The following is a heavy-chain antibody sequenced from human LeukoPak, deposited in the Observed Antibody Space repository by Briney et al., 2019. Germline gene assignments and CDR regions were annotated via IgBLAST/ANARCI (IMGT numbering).Heavy chain of an antibody. V-gene: IGHV1-18*01. D-gene: IGHD3-3*01. Sequence: ASVKVSCKASGYTFTSYGISWVGQAPGQGLEWMGWISAYNGNTNYAQKLQGRVTMTTDTSTSTAYMELRSLRSDDTAVYYCARGRKYYDFWSGLDYWGQGTLVTVSS. CDR1: GYTFTSYG. CDR3: ARGRKYYDFWSGLDY. CDR2: ISAYNGNT. J-gene: IGHJ4*02.